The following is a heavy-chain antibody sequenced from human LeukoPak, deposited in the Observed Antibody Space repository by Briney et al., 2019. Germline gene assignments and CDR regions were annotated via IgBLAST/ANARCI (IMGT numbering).Heavy chain of an antibody. CDR1: GYTFTGYY. Sequence: ASVKVSCKASGYTFTGYYMHWVRQAPGQGLEWMGWINPNSGGTNYAQKFQGRVTMTRDTSISTAYMELRSLRSDDTAVYYCARVLNPTIAAAVGWFDPWGQGTLVTVSS. D-gene: IGHD6-13*01. V-gene: IGHV1-2*02. J-gene: IGHJ5*02. CDR2: INPNSGGT. CDR3: ARVLNPTIAAAVGWFDP.